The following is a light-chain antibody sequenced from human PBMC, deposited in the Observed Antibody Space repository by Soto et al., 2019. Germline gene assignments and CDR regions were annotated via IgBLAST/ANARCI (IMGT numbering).Light chain of an antibody. CDR2: AAS. CDR1: QGISSY. CDR3: QQLLSYPIT. V-gene: IGKV1-9*01. Sequence: DIPLTPSPSCLSASVGERVTNPCPASQGISSYLAWYQQKPGKAPKLLIYAASTLQSGVPLRFSGSGSGTSFTLTISSLQPEDFATYYCQQLLSYPITFGQGTRLEIK. J-gene: IGKJ5*01.